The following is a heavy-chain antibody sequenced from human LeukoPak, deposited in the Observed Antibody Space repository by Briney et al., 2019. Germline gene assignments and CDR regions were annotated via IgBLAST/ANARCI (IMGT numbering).Heavy chain of an antibody. D-gene: IGHD3-22*01. V-gene: IGHV3-33*01. Sequence: GGSLRLSCAASGFTFRSYDMHWVRQAPGKELEWVAVVWYDESNKYYVDSVKGRFTISRDNSKNTLYLQMNSLRVEDTALYYCAREDSSGAFDIWGQGTMVTVSS. J-gene: IGHJ3*02. CDR1: GFTFRSYD. CDR3: AREDSSGAFDI. CDR2: VWYDESNK.